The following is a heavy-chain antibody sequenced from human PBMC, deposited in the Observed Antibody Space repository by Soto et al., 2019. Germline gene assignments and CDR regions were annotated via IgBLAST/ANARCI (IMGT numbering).Heavy chain of an antibody. CDR3: ARDLDTQVGAKLDY. D-gene: IGHD1-26*01. J-gene: IGHJ4*02. CDR1: GDSASSNIAA. CDR2: TYYRSKWYN. Sequence: SQTLSLTCAISGDSASSNIAAWNWIRQSPSRGLEWLGRTYYRSKWYNDYAVSVKSRMTINPDTSKNQFSLHLNSVTPEDTAVYYCARDLDTQVGAKLDYWGQGTLVTVFS. V-gene: IGHV6-1*01.